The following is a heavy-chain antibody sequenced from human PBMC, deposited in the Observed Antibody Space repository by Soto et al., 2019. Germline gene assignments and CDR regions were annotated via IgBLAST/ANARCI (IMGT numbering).Heavy chain of an antibody. Sequence: QVQLVQSGAEVKKPGSSVKVSCKASGRTFSSYAINWVRQAPGQGLEWMGGIIPIFGPADYAQKFQGRVTITAGESTSTAYMELSSLTSEDTAVYYCARSLTRTSYYSGMDVWGEGTTVTVSS. CDR1: GRTFSSYA. D-gene: IGHD1-20*01. CDR2: IIPIFGPA. CDR3: ARSLTRTSYYSGMDV. V-gene: IGHV1-69*12. J-gene: IGHJ6*04.